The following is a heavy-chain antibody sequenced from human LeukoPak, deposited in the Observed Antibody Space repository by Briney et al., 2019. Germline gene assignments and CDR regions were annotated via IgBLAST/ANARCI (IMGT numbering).Heavy chain of an antibody. J-gene: IGHJ4*02. CDR1: GYSISSGFY. Sequence: SETLSLTCTVSGYSISSGFYWGWIRQPPGKGLECIGSIYHSGSTYYNPSLKSRVTISVDTSKNQFSLNLSPVTAADTAMYYCARAVGTSRNFFDYWGQGTLVTVSS. CDR2: IYHSGST. CDR3: ARAVGTSRNFFDY. D-gene: IGHD4-23*01. V-gene: IGHV4-38-2*02.